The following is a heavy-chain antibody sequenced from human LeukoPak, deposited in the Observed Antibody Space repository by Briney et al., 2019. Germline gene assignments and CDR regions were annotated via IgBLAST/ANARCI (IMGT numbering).Heavy chain of an antibody. CDR3: ARPSPPGDGYNPPDH. Sequence: PGKSLTLSCVVSGSNFDNFAMHWVRQPLGKGLEWVAVISHDARTKYYADSMKGRITISRDNSKNTLFLQMDNLRTEDTAVYFCARPSPPGDGYNPPDHWGQGTLVTVSS. D-gene: IGHD5-24*01. J-gene: IGHJ5*02. V-gene: IGHV3-30*04. CDR1: GSNFDNFA. CDR2: ISHDARTK.